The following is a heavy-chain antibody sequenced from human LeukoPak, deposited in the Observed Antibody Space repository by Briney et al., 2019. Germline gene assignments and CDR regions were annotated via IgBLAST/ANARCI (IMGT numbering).Heavy chain of an antibody. D-gene: IGHD1-7*01. CDR3: VRGVGVSRFNYLDP. CDR2: ISGSGSIT. V-gene: IGHV3-23*01. J-gene: IGHJ5*02. Sequence: PGGSLRLSCAASGFTFSSYAMSWVRQAPGKGLEWVSTISGSGSITYYADSVKGRFTISRDNSRNTLYLQMNSLRDDDTAVYYCVRGVGVSRFNYLDPWGQGTLVIVSS. CDR1: GFTFSSYA.